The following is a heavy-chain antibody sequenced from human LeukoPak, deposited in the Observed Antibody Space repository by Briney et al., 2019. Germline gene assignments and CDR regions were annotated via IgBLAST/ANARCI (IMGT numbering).Heavy chain of an antibody. D-gene: IGHD2-15*01. CDR3: ARHDLGGSSPFDY. J-gene: IGHJ4*02. CDR2: INPSGTST. CDR1: GFTFTNYY. V-gene: IGHV1-46*01. Sequence: ASVKVSCKTSGFTFTNYYMHWVRQAPGQGLEWMGIINPSGTSTTYAQKFQGGVTMTRDTSTSTDFMELSSLSSEDTAVYYCARHDLGGSSPFDYWGLGSLVTVSS.